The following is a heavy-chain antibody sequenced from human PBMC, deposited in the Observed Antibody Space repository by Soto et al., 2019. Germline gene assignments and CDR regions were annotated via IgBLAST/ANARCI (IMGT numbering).Heavy chain of an antibody. J-gene: IGHJ4*02. CDR3: ARDKRDLRFLEWSYYFDF. V-gene: IGHV1-3*01. D-gene: IGHD3-3*01. CDR2: INAGNGNT. CDR1: GYTFTSYA. Sequence: ASVKVSCKASGYTFTSYAVHWVRQAPGQRLEWMGWINAGNGNTKYSQKFQGRVTITRDTSASTAYMELSSLRSEDTAVYYCARDKRDLRFLEWSYYFDFWGQGTLVTVSS.